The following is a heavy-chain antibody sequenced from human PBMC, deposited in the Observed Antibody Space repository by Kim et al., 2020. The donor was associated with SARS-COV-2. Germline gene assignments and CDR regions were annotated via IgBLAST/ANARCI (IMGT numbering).Heavy chain of an antibody. CDR3: ARGAYLTGEQQLVEYWYFDL. V-gene: IGHV4-34*01. D-gene: IGHD6-13*01. Sequence: RVTISVDTSKNQFSLKLSSVTAADTAVYYCARGAYLTGEQQLVEYWYFDLWGRGTLVTVSS. J-gene: IGHJ2*01.